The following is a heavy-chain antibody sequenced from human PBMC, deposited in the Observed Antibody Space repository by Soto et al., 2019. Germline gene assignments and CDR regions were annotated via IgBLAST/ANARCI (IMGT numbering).Heavy chain of an antibody. V-gene: IGHV4-59*01. J-gene: IGHJ6*03. Sequence: SETLSLTCTVSGGSISSYYWSWIRQPPGKGLEWIGYIYYSGSTNYNPSLKSRVTISVDTSKNQFSLKLSSVTAADTAVYYCARGGYSCSSFAYHQDYLAVCGQGSSVLVSS. CDR3: ARGGYSCSSFAYHQDYLAV. CDR2: IYYSGST. CDR1: GGSISSYY. D-gene: IGHD6-6*01.